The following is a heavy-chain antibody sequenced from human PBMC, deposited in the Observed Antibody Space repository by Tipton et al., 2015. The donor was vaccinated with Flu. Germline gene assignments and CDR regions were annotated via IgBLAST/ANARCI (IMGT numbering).Heavy chain of an antibody. V-gene: IGHV1-2*02. J-gene: IGHJ4*02. CDR1: GYTFSDYY. Sequence: QSGAEVKKPGASVNVSCKASGYTFSDYYVHWVRQAPGQGLEWMGWINPSSGGTKSAQKFQGRVSLTVDTSITTVYMQLRGLTSDDTATYYCPRRPWDSWGQGSLVTVSS. CDR2: INPSSGGT. CDR3: PRRPWDS.